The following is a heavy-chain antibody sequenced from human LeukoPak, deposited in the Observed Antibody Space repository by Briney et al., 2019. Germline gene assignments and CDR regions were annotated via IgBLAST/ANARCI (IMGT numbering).Heavy chain of an antibody. CDR2: IKEDRGET. J-gene: IGHJ4*02. CDR1: GFVFSNYW. Sequence: PGGSLRLSCVASGFVFSNYWMLWARQAPGKGLVWVGNIKEDRGETYYVDSVKGRFTKSRDNAKNSLDLQMSSLRGEDTAVYYCARRKEVQTTFDYWGQGTLVTVSS. CDR3: ARRKEVQTTFDY. V-gene: IGHV3-7*01. D-gene: IGHD4/OR15-4a*01.